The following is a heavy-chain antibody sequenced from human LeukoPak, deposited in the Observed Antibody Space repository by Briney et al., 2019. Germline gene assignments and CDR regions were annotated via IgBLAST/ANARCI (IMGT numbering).Heavy chain of an antibody. CDR3: ARGSSGSYYSSRFDY. V-gene: IGHV3-23*01. Sequence: GGSLRLSCAASGFTFGSYAMSWVRQAPGKGLDWVSAISGSGGSTYYAGSVMGRFTTSRDNSKNTLYLEMNSLRGEDTAVYYCARGSSGSYYSSRFDYWGQGTLVTVSS. CDR2: ISGSGGST. D-gene: IGHD3-10*01. J-gene: IGHJ4*02. CDR1: GFTFGSYA.